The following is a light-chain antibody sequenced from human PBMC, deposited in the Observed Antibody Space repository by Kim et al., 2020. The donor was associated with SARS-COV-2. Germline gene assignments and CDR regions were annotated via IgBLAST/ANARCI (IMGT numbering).Light chain of an antibody. CDR3: NSRDSSVNPLLYV. V-gene: IGLV3-19*01. Sequence: SSELTQDPAVSVALGQTVRITYQGDSLRSYYASWYQQKPGQAPVLVIYGKNNRPSGIPDRFSGSSSGNTASLTITGAQAEDEADYYCNSRDSSVNPLLYV. J-gene: IGLJ1*01. CDR2: GKN. CDR1: SLRSYY.